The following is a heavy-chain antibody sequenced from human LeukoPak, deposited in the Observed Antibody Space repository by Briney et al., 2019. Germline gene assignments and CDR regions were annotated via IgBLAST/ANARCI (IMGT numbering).Heavy chain of an antibody. Sequence: SQTLSLTCTVSGGSISSGGYYWSWIRQHPGKGLEWIGYIYYSGSTYYNPSLKSRVTISVDTSKNQFSLKLSFVTAADTAVYYCARGSTYSNYAGHWFDPWGQGTLVTVSS. CDR1: GGSISSGGYY. J-gene: IGHJ5*02. V-gene: IGHV4-31*03. CDR2: IYYSGST. D-gene: IGHD4-11*01. CDR3: ARGSTYSNYAGHWFDP.